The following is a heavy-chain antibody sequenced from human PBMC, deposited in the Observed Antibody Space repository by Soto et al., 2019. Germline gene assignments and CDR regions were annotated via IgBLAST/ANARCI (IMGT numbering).Heavy chain of an antibody. J-gene: IGHJ6*02. V-gene: IGHV1-69*01. CDR1: AATFSSSA. CDR3: ARDLISNYHYYGMDV. CDR2: IIPFFHAA. Sequence: QVQLLHSGAELKKPGSPVKVSGKASAATFSSSAFSWVRQAPGKGLDWMGGIIPFFHAANYAQRFQGRVTITADESTSTVYMELSSLRSEDTALYYCARDLISNYHYYGMDVWGQGTTVTVSS.